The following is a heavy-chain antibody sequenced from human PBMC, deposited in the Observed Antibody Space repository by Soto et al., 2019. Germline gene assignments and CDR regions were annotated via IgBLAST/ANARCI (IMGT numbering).Heavy chain of an antibody. V-gene: IGHV2-70*01. Sequence: SGPTLVNPTQTLTLTCTFSGFSLSTSGMCVSWICQPPGKALEWLALIDWDDDKYYSTSLKTRLTISKDTSKNQVVLTMTNMDPVDTATYYCARMTYDSSGYYLGLGYWGQGTLVTVSS. CDR1: GFSLSTSGMC. CDR3: ARMTYDSSGYYLGLGY. J-gene: IGHJ4*02. D-gene: IGHD3-22*01. CDR2: IDWDDDK.